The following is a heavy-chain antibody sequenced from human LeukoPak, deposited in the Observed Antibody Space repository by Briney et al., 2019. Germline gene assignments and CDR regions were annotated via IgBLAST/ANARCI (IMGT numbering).Heavy chain of an antibody. D-gene: IGHD3-10*01. CDR2: INPNGGDT. V-gene: IGHV1-2*02. J-gene: IGHJ4*02. Sequence: ASVKVSCKASGYTFTGYYINWVRQAPGQGLEWMGWINPNGGDTNHAQKFPGRVTMARDTSISTAYMALSRLKYDDTAVYYCAREYYYASGNYYNRIDYWGQGTLVTVSS. CDR3: AREYYYASGNYYNRIDY. CDR1: GYTFTGYY.